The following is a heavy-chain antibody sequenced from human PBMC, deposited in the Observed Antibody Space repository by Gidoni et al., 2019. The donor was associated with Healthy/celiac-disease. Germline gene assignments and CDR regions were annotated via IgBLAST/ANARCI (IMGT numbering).Heavy chain of an antibody. D-gene: IGHD3-10*01. CDR1: GFTFSSYS. CDR2: ISSSSSTI. CDR3: AREREGSGSYHDY. Sequence: EVQLVESGGGWVQPGGSLRLSCAASGFTFSSYSMNWVRQAPGRGLEWVSYISSSSSTIYYADSVKGRFTISRDNAKNSLYLQMNSLSAEDTAVYYCAREREGSGSYHDYWGQGTLVTVSS. V-gene: IGHV3-48*01. J-gene: IGHJ4*02.